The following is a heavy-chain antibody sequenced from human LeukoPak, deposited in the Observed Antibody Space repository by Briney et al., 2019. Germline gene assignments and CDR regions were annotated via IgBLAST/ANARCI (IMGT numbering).Heavy chain of an antibody. J-gene: IGHJ4*02. CDR3: ARGRSSSSWYEFGY. Sequence: SETLSLTCTVSGGSISSSSYYWGWIRQPPGKGLEWIGSIYYSGSTYYNPSLKSRVTISVDTSKNQFSLKLSSVTAADTAVYYCARGRSSSSWYEFGYWGQGTLVTVSS. D-gene: IGHD6-13*01. V-gene: IGHV4-39*07. CDR1: GGSISSSSYY. CDR2: IYYSGST.